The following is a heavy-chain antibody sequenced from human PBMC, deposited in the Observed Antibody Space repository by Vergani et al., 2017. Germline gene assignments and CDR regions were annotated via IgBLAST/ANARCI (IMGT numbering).Heavy chain of an antibody. D-gene: IGHD1-26*01. CDR1: GGSISSYY. CDR3: ARDGGGSYYDYYYYYMDV. V-gene: IGHV3-21*01. CDR2: ISSSSSYI. J-gene: IGHJ6*03. Sequence: VQLQESGPGLVKPSETLSLTCTVSGGSISSYYWSWIRQPPGKGLEWVSSISSSSSYIYYADSVKGRFTISRDNAKNSLYLQMNSLRAEDTAVYYCARDGGGSYYDYYYYYMDVWGKGTTVTVSS.